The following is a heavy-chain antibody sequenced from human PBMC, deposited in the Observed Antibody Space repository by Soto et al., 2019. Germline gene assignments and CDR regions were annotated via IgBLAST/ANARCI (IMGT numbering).Heavy chain of an antibody. Sequence: GGSLRLSCAASGFTFSSYAMSWVRQAPGKGLEWVSAISGSGGSTYYADSVKGRFTISRDNSKNTLYLQMNSLRAEDTAVYYCAKDPLTYYYDSSRYSRSTAYWGQGTLVTVSS. CDR1: GFTFSSYA. J-gene: IGHJ4*02. D-gene: IGHD3-22*01. V-gene: IGHV3-23*01. CDR3: AKDPLTYYYDSSRYSRSTAY. CDR2: ISGSGGST.